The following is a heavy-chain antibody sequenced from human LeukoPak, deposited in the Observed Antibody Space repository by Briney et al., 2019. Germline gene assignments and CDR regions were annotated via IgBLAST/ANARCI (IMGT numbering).Heavy chain of an antibody. V-gene: IGHV4-31*02. D-gene: IGHD5-18*01. CDR1: GGTISGGGYY. J-gene: IGHJ4*02. CDR3: AGSSLGTAMDG. CDR2: IYYSGST. Sequence: SQTLSLTCTVSGGTISGGGYYWSRIPQHPGKDLEWIGYIYYSGSTYYNPSLKSRVTISVDTSKNQFSLKLSSVTAADTAVYYCAGSSLGTAMDGWGQGTLVTVSS.